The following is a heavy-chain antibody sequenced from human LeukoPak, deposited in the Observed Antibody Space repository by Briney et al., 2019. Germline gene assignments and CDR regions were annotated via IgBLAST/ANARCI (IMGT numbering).Heavy chain of an antibody. J-gene: IGHJ5*02. V-gene: IGHV4-59*08. D-gene: IGHD3-3*01. Sequence: PSGTLSLTCSVSGGTFSSYYWTWIRHPPGKALEWIGSVHYTGNTNYNPSLTSRVAISIDTSKNQFSLKLSSVTAADTAVYYCARATSGEKWYYDFWSGRNHNNWFDPWGQGALVTVSS. CDR1: GGTFSSYY. CDR3: ARATSGEKWYYDFWSGRNHNNWFDP. CDR2: VHYTGNT.